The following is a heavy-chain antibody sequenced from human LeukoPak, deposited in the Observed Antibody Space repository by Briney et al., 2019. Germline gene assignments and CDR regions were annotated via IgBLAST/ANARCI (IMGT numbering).Heavy chain of an antibody. Sequence: GWSLRLSCAASGFTFSSYEMNWVRQAPGKGLEWVSYITSSGSTIYYADSVKGRFTISRDNAKNSLYLQMNSLRAEDTAVYYCASGNYYDSSGYYPPLCHWGQGTLVTVSS. CDR2: ITSSGSTI. CDR1: GFTFSSYE. D-gene: IGHD3-22*01. CDR3: ASGNYYDSSGYYPPLCH. V-gene: IGHV3-48*03. J-gene: IGHJ4*02.